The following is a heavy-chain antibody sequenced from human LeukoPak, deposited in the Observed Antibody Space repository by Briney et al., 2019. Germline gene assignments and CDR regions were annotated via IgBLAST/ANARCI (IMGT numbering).Heavy chain of an antibody. J-gene: IGHJ4*02. Sequence: SETLSLTCTVSGASMSSHYWTWMRQDPGTGLEWIGNIFHTGSTSYNPALESRVTISLDTSNNQFSLKLTSVTAADTAVYYCAKEGGPARPGLDSWGQGTLVTVSS. CDR1: GASMSSHY. CDR3: AKEGGPARPGLDS. CDR2: IFHTGST. V-gene: IGHV4-59*11. D-gene: IGHD6-6*01.